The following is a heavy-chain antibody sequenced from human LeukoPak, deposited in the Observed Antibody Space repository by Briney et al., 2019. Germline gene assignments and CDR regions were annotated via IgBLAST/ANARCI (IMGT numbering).Heavy chain of an antibody. CDR1: GFTFSAYA. D-gene: IGHD3-10*01. Sequence: GRSLRLSCAASGFTFSAYAMHWVRQLPGKGLEWVSGINGNSAAIGYAASVKGRFTISRDNTKNSLYLQMNSLRAEDMGLYYCAKDIGPLSGVDWYFDLWGRGTLVTVSS. V-gene: IGHV3-9*03. CDR2: INGNSAAI. J-gene: IGHJ2*01. CDR3: AKDIGPLSGVDWYFDL.